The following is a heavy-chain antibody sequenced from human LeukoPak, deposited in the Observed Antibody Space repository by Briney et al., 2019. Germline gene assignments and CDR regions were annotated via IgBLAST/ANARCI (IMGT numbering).Heavy chain of an antibody. CDR3: ARQDCSSTSCYQDYYYGMDV. V-gene: IGHV4-38-2*02. Sequence: SETLSLTCTVSGYSISSGYYWGWIRQPPGKGLEWIGSIYHSGSTYYNPSLKSRVTISVDTSKNQFSLKLSSVTAADTAVYYCARQDCSSTSCYQDYYYGMDVWGQGTTVTVSS. CDR2: IYHSGST. D-gene: IGHD2-2*01. J-gene: IGHJ6*02. CDR1: GYSISSGYY.